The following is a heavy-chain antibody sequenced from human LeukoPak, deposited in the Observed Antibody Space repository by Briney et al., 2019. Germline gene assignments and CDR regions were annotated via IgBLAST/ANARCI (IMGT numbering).Heavy chain of an antibody. V-gene: IGHV4-59*01. CDR1: GGSISSYY. D-gene: IGHD2-15*01. Sequence: PSETLSLTCTVSGGSISSYYWSWIRQPPGKGLEWIGYIYYSGSTNYNPSLKSRVTISVDTSKNQFSLKLSSVTAADTAVYYCAREREGYCSGGSCYYYYMDVWGKGTTVTVSS. J-gene: IGHJ6*03. CDR3: AREREGYCSGGSCYYYYMDV. CDR2: IYYSGST.